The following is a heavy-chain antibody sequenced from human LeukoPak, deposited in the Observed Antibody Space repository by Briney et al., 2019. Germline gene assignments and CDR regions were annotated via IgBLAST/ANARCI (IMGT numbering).Heavy chain of an antibody. V-gene: IGHV3-23*01. CDR1: GFTFSSYA. CDR3: AKDLYYYDSSGYLDY. Sequence: GGSLRLSCAASGFTFSSYAMSWVRQAPGKGLEWVSAISGSGGSTYYADSVKSRFTISRDNSKNTLYLQMNSLRAEDTAVYYCAKDLYYYDSSGYLDYWGQGTLVTVSS. J-gene: IGHJ4*02. CDR2: ISGSGGST. D-gene: IGHD3-22*01.